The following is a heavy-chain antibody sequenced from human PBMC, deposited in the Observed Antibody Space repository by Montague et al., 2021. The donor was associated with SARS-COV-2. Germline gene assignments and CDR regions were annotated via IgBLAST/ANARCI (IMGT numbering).Heavy chain of an antibody. CDR3: ARDIPRLNSDCGGAFDY. Sequence: SETLSLTCAVSGDSMTRSWCTGVRQPTGQKLQWWVEILHHKTSRSNYNPPLKSRVTITIDTSRNQFSLKLNSVTAADAAVYYCARDIPRLNSDCGGAFDYWGQGTLVTVSS. D-gene: IGHD2-21*01. V-gene: IGHV4-4*02. J-gene: IGHJ4*02. CDR2: ILHHKTS. CDR1: GDSMTRSW.